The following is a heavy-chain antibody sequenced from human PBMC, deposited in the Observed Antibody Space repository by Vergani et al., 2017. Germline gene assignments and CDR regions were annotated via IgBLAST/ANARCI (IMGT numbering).Heavy chain of an antibody. CDR2: IYTSGGT. Sequence: QVQLQESGPGLVKPSQTLSLTCTVSGRSISSGSYYWSWIRQPAGKGLEWTGRIYTSGGTNYNPSLKSPVTMSVDTSKNQFSLKLSSVTAADTAVYYCARAVSSSSWRASYYYYYYMDVWGKGTTVTVSS. CDR1: GRSISSGSYY. V-gene: IGHV4-61*02. D-gene: IGHD6-13*01. CDR3: ARAVSSSSWRASYYYYYYMDV. J-gene: IGHJ6*03.